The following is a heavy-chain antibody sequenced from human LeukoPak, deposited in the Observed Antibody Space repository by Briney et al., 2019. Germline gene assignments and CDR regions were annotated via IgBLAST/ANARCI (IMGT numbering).Heavy chain of an antibody. V-gene: IGHV3-7*01. Sequence: PGGSLRLSCAAPGFAFSGYWMSWVRQSPGKGLEWVANIKQDGSEKYYVDSVKGRFTISRDNAKNSLYLQMNSLRAEDTAVYYCARYSSGWSIFDYWGQGTLVTVSS. D-gene: IGHD6-19*01. J-gene: IGHJ4*02. CDR3: ARYSSGWSIFDY. CDR1: GFAFSGYW. CDR2: IKQDGSEK.